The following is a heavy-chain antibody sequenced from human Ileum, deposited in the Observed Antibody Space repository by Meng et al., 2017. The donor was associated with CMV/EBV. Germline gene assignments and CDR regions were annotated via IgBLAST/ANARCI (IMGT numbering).Heavy chain of an antibody. D-gene: IGHD3-16*01. V-gene: IGHV3-23*01. Sequence: AAFGFIIANYQSFWVRQSPGKGLEWVSSISPTTGNIYYADSVKGRFTISRDTSENTLYLQMNSLRAADTAIYYCARPAYIDRGGFDYWGQGALVTVSS. CDR1: GFIIANYQ. CDR3: ARPAYIDRGGFDY. CDR2: ISPTTGNI. J-gene: IGHJ4*02.